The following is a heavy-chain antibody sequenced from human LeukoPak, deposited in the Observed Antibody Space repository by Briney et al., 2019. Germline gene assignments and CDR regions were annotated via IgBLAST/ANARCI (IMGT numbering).Heavy chain of an antibody. CDR3: ARDQGGRPSLAVAGTSDY. Sequence: PGGSLRLSCAASGFIFSSYAMTWVRQAPGRGLEWVSSISGSSTYTYYADSVKGRFTISRDSAKNSLLLQMSSPRVEDTAVYYCARDQGGRPSLAVAGTSDYWGQGTLVTVSS. J-gene: IGHJ4*02. D-gene: IGHD6-19*01. CDR2: ISGSSTYT. V-gene: IGHV3-21*01. CDR1: GFIFSSYA.